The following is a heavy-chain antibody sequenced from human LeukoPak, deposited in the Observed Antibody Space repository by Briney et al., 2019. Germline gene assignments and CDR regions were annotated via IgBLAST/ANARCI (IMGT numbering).Heavy chain of an antibody. CDR3: TRRAALAIDY. J-gene: IGHJ4*02. CDR1: GGSVTSGSYY. D-gene: IGHD2-15*01. V-gene: IGHV4-61*02. CDR2: ISTSGST. Sequence: SETLSLTCSVSGGSVTSGSYYWSWIRQPAGKGLEWIGRISTSGSTNYNPSLKSRVTMSLDTSKNQFSLKLNSLTAADTAVYYCTRRAALAIDYWGQGALVTVSS.